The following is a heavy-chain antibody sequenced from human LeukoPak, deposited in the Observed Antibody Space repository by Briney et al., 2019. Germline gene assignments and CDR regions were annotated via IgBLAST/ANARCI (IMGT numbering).Heavy chain of an antibody. D-gene: IGHD6-19*01. J-gene: IGHJ6*02. CDR2: IYSSGST. V-gene: IGHV4-4*07. CDR3: AKTGHSSGWYTSYYYGMDV. CDR1: GDSISSYF. Sequence: PSETLSLTCIVSGDSISSYFWSWIRQPAGMGLEWIGRIYSSGSTNYNPSLKSRVTMSVDTSKNQFSLKLGSVAAADTAVYYCAKTGHSSGWYTSYYYGMDVWGQGTTVTVSS.